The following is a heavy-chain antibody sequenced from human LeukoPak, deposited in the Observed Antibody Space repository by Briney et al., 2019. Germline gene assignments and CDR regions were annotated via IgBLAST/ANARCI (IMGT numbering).Heavy chain of an antibody. D-gene: IGHD5-24*01. Sequence: ASVKVSFMASGYTFTIYYMHWVRHAPGPGLEWMGIIKPSGGSTSYAQKFQGRVTMTRDTSTSTVYMELSSLRSEDTAVYYCARAGWLQLSLDYWGQGTLVTVSS. CDR3: ARAGWLQLSLDY. CDR2: IKPSGGST. CDR1: GYTFTIYY. J-gene: IGHJ4*02. V-gene: IGHV1-46*01.